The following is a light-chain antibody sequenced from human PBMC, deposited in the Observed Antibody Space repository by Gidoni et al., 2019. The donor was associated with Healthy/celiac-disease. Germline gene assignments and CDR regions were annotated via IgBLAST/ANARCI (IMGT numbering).Light chain of an antibody. CDR1: QSVSSSY. Sequence: IVLTQSPGTLSLSPGERATLSCRASQSVSSSYVAWYQQKPGQAPSLIIYGASSSATVIPEMFSGSWYATDFTLIISILAPEDFVVYYRQHYGSSLLTFGGGTKVEIK. CDR2: GAS. J-gene: IGKJ4*01. V-gene: IGKV3-20*01. CDR3: QHYGSSLLT.